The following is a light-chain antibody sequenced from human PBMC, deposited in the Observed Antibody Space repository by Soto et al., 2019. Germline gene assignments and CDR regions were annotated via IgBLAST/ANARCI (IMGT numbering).Light chain of an antibody. V-gene: IGLV2-14*03. CDR1: SSDIGAYDL. J-gene: IGLJ1*01. CDR3: TSFAPGRIYV. CDR2: EVS. Sequence: QSVLTQPASVSGSPGPSITISCRGTSSDIGAYDLVSWYQQHPGRAPILIIYEVSHRFSGLSYRFSGSKSGNTASLIISGLQAEDEGDYFCTSFAPGRIYVFGSGTKVTVL.